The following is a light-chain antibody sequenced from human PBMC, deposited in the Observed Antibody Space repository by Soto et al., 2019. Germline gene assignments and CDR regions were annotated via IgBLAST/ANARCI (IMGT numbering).Light chain of an antibody. CDR2: DAS. Sequence: IRMTQTPSTLSASVGDRVTITCRASQSISSWLAWYQQKPGKAPKLLIYDASSLESGVPSRFSGSGSGTEFTLTISSLQPDDFATYYCQQYNSYPCTFGQGTKV. J-gene: IGKJ1*01. V-gene: IGKV1-5*01. CDR3: QQYNSYPCT. CDR1: QSISSW.